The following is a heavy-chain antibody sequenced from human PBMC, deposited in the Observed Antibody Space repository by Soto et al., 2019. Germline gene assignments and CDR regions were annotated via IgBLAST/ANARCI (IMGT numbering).Heavy chain of an antibody. CDR3: ARDLMPNYDFWSGSNWFDP. J-gene: IGHJ5*02. D-gene: IGHD3-3*01. V-gene: IGHV1-69*13. CDR2: IIPIFGTA. CDR1: GGTFSSYA. Sequence: ASVKVSCKASGGTFSSYAISWVRQAPGQGLERMGGIIPIFGTANYAQKFQGRVTITADESTSTAYMELSSLRSEDTAVYYCARDLMPNYDFWSGSNWFDPWG.